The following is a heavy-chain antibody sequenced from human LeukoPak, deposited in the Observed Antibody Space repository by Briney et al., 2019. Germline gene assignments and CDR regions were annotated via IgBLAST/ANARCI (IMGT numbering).Heavy chain of an antibody. Sequence: PGGSLRLSCAASGFTFSSYWMHWVRQAPGKGLVWVSRINSDGSSTSYADSVKGRFTISRDNAKNTLYLQMNSLRAEDTAVYYCARVLRARNSSGWLDHWGQGTLVTVSS. J-gene: IGHJ4*02. CDR3: ARVLRARNSSGWLDH. CDR1: GFTFSSYW. V-gene: IGHV3-74*01. CDR2: INSDGSST. D-gene: IGHD6-19*01.